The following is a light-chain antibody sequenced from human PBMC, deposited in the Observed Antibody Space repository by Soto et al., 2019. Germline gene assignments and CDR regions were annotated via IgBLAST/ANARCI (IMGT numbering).Light chain of an antibody. CDR1: SSDVGGYNY. Sequence: QSVLTQPPSASGSPGQAVTISCTGTSSDVGGYNYVSWYQQHPGKAPKLMIYEVSKRPSGVPDRFSGSKSGNTASLTVSGLQAEYEADDYCSSYAGSNNLVFGGGTTLTVL. CDR2: EVS. J-gene: IGLJ2*01. V-gene: IGLV2-8*01. CDR3: SSYAGSNNLV.